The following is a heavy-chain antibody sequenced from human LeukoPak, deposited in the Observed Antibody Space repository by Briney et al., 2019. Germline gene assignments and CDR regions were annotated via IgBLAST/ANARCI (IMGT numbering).Heavy chain of an antibody. CDR2: IYHTSST. CDR3: ARGGARYQLLNWFDP. Sequence: SSETLSLTCTVSGYSISSGYYWAWIRQTPGKGLEWIGSIYHTSSTYRNPSLRSRVTISVDTSKNQFSLNLTSLTAADTAVYYCARGGARYQLLNWFDPWGQGTLVTVPS. CDR1: GYSISSGYY. J-gene: IGHJ5*02. V-gene: IGHV4-38-2*02. D-gene: IGHD2-2*01.